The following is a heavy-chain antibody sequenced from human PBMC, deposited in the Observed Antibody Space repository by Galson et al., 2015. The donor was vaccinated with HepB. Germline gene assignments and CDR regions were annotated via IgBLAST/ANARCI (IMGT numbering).Heavy chain of an antibody. CDR2: ISYDGSNK. CDR1: GFTFSSYG. J-gene: IGHJ4*02. V-gene: IGHV3-30*18. Sequence: SLRLSCAASGFTFSSYGMHWVRQAPGKGLEWVAVISYDGSNKYYADSVKGRFTISRDNSKNTLYLQMNSLRAEDTAVYYCAKDSDSDYDFWSGYYYFDYWGQGTLVTVSS. D-gene: IGHD3-3*01. CDR3: AKDSDSDYDFWSGYYYFDY.